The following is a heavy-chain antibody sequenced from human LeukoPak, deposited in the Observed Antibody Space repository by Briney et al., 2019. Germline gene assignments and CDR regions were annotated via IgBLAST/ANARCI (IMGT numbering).Heavy chain of an antibody. D-gene: IGHD6-6*01. Sequence: GASVKVSCKASGYTFTGYYMHWVRQAPGQGLEWMGWTNPIFGTANYAQKFQGRVTITTDESTSTAYMELSSLRSEDTAVYYCARDKLSASPYYYYMDVWGKGTTVTVSS. CDR3: ARDKLSASPYYYYMDV. V-gene: IGHV1-69*05. J-gene: IGHJ6*03. CDR1: GYTFTGYY. CDR2: TNPIFGTA.